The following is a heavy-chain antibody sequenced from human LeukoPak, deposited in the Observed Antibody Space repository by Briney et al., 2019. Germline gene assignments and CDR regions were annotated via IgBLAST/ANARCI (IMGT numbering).Heavy chain of an antibody. V-gene: IGHV1-18*01. J-gene: IGHJ5*02. CDR2: ISAYNGNT. Sequence: GASVKVSCKASGYTFTSYGISWVRQAPGQGLEWMGWISAYNGNTNYAQKFQGRVTITADKSTSTAYMELSSLRSEDTAVYYCARAKKQGTTVTTGWFDPWGQGTLVTVSS. D-gene: IGHD4-11*01. CDR1: GYTFTSYG. CDR3: ARAKKQGTTVTTGWFDP.